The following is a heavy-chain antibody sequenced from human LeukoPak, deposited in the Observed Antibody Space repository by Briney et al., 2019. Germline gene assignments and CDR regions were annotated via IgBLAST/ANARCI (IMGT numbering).Heavy chain of an antibody. CDR3: ARVYSGYDTANDY. D-gene: IGHD5-12*01. CDR1: GYTFTGYY. CDR2: INPNSGGT. Sequence: ASVKVSCKASGYTFTGYYMHWVRQAPGQGLEWMGWINPNSGGTNYAQKFQGRVTMTRDMSISTAYMELSRLRSDDTAVYYCARVYSGYDTANDYWGQGTLVTVSS. V-gene: IGHV1-2*02. J-gene: IGHJ4*02.